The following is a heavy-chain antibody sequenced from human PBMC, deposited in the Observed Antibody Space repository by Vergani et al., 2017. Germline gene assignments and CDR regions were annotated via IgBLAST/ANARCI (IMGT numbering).Heavy chain of an antibody. CDR3: ARMGGYDEGDAFRIGYFDS. V-gene: IGHV4-4*02. D-gene: IGHD3-22*01. CDR1: GGSISSDNW. Sequence: QVQLQQWGPGLVTPSGTLSLTCAVYGGSISSDNWWNWVRQAPGKGLQWIGYIYSTGSTHHNPSLRRRINMSVDTSKNQFSLKLNSVTAADTAMYYCARMGGYDEGDAFRIGYFDSWGPGILVTVSS. CDR2: IYSTGST. J-gene: IGHJ4*02.